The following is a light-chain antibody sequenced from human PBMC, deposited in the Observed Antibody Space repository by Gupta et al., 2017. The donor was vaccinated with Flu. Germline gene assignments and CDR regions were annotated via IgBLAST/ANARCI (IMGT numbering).Light chain of an antibody. Sequence: ESQGKTVTTSCTRSSDSSSSNYVQWYQQRPGSSPTTVIDADNQRHSGVPDRFSGSIDSASNSASLTISGLKTEDEADYYCQSYASSNHVVFGGGTKLTVL. CDR3: QSYASSNHVV. CDR2: ADN. V-gene: IGLV6-57*01. CDR1: SDSSSSNY. J-gene: IGLJ2*01.